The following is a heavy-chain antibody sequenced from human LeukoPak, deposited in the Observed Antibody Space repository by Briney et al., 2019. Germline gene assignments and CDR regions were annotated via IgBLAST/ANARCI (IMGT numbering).Heavy chain of an antibody. CDR3: ARTYYDFWSGYFRAPFDP. J-gene: IGHJ5*02. V-gene: IGHV1-2*02. D-gene: IGHD3-3*01. Sequence: GASVKVSCKASGYTFTGYYMHWVRQAPGQGLEWMGWINPNSGGTNYAQKFQGRVTMTRDTSISTAYMELSRLRSDDTAVYYCARTYYDFWSGYFRAPFDPWGQGTLVTVSS. CDR2: INPNSGGT. CDR1: GYTFTGYY.